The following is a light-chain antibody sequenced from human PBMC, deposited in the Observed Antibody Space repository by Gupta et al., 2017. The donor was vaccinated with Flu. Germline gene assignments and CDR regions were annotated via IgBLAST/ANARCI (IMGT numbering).Light chain of an antibody. J-gene: IGKJ1*01. CDR3: QQYYSPPPT. V-gene: IGKV4-1*01. Sequence: DIVMTQSPVSLAVSLGERAAINCRSSQSLLHSSNNYNYLAWYQQRPGQPPKLLIYWESTRVSGVPDRLSGSGSGTDFTLTSKSMQAEDLAVYYCQQYYSPPPTFGQGTKVEIK. CDR1: QSLLHSSNNYNY. CDR2: WES.